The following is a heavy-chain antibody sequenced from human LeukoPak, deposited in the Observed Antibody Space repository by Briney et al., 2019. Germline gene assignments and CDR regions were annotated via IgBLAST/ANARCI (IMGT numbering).Heavy chain of an antibody. J-gene: IGHJ4*02. Sequence: GSLRLSCAASGFTVSNNHMTWVRQAPGKGLEWVSVVYTAGSTYYADSVTGRFTISRDNSKNPVYIQMNSLRAGDTAVYYCARGYRSNWNYFDYWGQGILVTVSS. CDR2: VYTAGST. CDR1: GFTVSNNH. V-gene: IGHV3-53*01. CDR3: ARGYRSNWNYFDY. D-gene: IGHD6-13*01.